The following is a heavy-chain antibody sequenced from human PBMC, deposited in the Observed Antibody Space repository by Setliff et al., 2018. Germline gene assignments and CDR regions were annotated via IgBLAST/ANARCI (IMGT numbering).Heavy chain of an antibody. Sequence: SETLSLTCTVSGGSISSGTFYWTWLRQPAGKGLEWIGHIYSSGNINYNPSLVSRVTISIDTSKRQFSLKLNSVTAADTAVYYFRLANCSKNCEEALDYWSQGTLVTVSS. CDR1: GGSISSGTFY. J-gene: IGHJ4*02. CDR3: RLANCSKNCEEALDY. V-gene: IGHV4-61*09. D-gene: IGHD2-2*01. CDR2: IYSSGNI.